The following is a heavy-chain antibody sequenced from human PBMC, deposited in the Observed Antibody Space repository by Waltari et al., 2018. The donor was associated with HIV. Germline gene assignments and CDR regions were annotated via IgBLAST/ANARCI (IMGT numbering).Heavy chain of an antibody. CDR3: AREGGKSVYGEFGY. V-gene: IGHV1-2*02. J-gene: IGHJ4*02. D-gene: IGHD4-17*01. CDR1: GYTFTDHH. CDR2: ITPNIGGP. Sequence: QVQLVQSGAEVKKPGASVKVSCKASGYTFTDHHIHWIRQAPGQGVEWMGGITPNIGGPNYAQKLQGRVTLTSDTSISTAYMELTRLTSDDTAVYYCAREGGKSVYGEFGYWGQGTLVTVSS.